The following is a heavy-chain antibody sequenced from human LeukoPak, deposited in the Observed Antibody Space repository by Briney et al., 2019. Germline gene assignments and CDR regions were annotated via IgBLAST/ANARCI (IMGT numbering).Heavy chain of an antibody. CDR1: GFTFSSYE. CDR3: ARDLGSSGYLDY. Sequence: PGGSLRLSCAASGFTFSSYEMNWVRQAPGKGLEWVSYISSSGSTIYYADSVKGRFTISRDNAKNSLYLQMNSLRAEDTAVYYCARDLGSSGYLDYWGQGTLVTVFS. D-gene: IGHD3-22*01. CDR2: ISSSGSTI. V-gene: IGHV3-48*03. J-gene: IGHJ4*02.